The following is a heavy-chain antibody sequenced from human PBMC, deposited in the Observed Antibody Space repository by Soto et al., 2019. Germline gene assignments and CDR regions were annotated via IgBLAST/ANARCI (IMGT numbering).Heavy chain of an antibody. Sequence: EVQLLESGGGLVPPGGSLRLSCAASGFTFSSYAMSWVRQAPGKGLEWLAGITFRGDNTYYADSVKGRFTRSRDNSRNRLDLQMNSLKVEDTALYYCAKLGTMGVFDNWGQGTLLTVSS. CDR2: ITFRGDNT. J-gene: IGHJ4*02. CDR1: GFTFSSYA. CDR3: AKLGTMGVFDN. D-gene: IGHD1-26*01. V-gene: IGHV3-23*01.